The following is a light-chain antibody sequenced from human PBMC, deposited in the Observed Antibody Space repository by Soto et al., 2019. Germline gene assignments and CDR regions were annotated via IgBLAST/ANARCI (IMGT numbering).Light chain of an antibody. J-gene: IGKJ5*01. CDR3: QQSLSTPPIT. CDR1: QSIFTY. V-gene: IGKV1-39*01. CDR2: GAT. Sequence: DIQMTQYPSSLSASVGDRVTITCRAGQSIFTYLNWYQQKPGKAPKLLIYGATTLQSGVPSRFSGSGSGTDFTLSISNLQPEDFATYFCQQSLSTPPITFGQGTRLEIK.